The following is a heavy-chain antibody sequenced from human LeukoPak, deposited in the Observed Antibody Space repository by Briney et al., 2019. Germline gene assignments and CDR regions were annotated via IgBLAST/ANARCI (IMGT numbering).Heavy chain of an antibody. Sequence: PGGSLRLSCAASGFTFSNYWMTWVRQPPGKGLEWIGEINHSGSTNYNPSLKSRVTISVDTSKNQFSLKLSSVTAADTAVYYCARGRSGYWVSLFEYWGQGILVTVSS. J-gene: IGHJ4*02. D-gene: IGHD6-25*01. CDR1: GFTFSNYW. CDR3: ARGRSGYWVSLFEY. CDR2: INHSGST. V-gene: IGHV4-34*01.